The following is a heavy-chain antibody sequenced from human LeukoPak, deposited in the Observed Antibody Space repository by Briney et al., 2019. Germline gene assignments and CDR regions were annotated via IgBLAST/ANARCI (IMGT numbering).Heavy chain of an antibody. CDR1: GGSISSYY. CDR2: IYTSGST. V-gene: IGHV4-4*07. CDR3: ARQLAGYSGGWYDTTGIDY. J-gene: IGHJ4*02. Sequence: SETLSLTCTVSGGSISSYYWSWIRQPAGKGLEWIGRIYTSGSTNYNPSLKSRVTMSVDTSKNQFSLKLSSVTAADTAVYFCARQLAGYSGGWYDTTGIDYWGQGTLVTVSS. D-gene: IGHD6-19*01.